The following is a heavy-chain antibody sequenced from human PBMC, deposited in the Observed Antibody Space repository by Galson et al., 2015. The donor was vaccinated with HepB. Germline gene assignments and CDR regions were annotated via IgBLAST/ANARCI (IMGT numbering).Heavy chain of an antibody. V-gene: IGHV3-21*01. Sequence: SLRLSCAASGFTFTSYAMTWVRQPPGKGLEWVSSITSGSDYIYYADSVKGRFTISRDNAKNSLFLQMNSLRVEDAAVYYCARTGSSTTILRNSWFDPWGQGILVTVSS. J-gene: IGHJ5*02. CDR3: ARTGSSTTILRNSWFDP. CDR1: GFTFTSYA. D-gene: IGHD2-2*01. CDR2: ITSGSDYI.